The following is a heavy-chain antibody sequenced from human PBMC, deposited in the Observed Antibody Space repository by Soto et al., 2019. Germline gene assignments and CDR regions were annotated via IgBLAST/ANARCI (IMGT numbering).Heavy chain of an antibody. Sequence: QMQLHESGPGLVKPSETLSLTCNVSGDSIGRFYWRGILQSAEKGLEWIGRVYSTGGTAYNPALKGRVTISLDRSNNHVSLEMNSVTAADTAVYFCARDLSGTGLDIWGRGTRVTVSS. CDR2: VYSTGGT. V-gene: IGHV4-4*07. CDR3: ARDLSGTGLDI. J-gene: IGHJ6*02. D-gene: IGHD1-26*01. CDR1: GDSIGRFY.